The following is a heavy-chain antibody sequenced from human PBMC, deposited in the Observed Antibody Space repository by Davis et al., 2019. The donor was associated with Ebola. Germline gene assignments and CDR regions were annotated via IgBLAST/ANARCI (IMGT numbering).Heavy chain of an antibody. CDR3: ARDGQEDYDILTGYYNVWFDP. V-gene: IGHV1-18*01. Sequence: ASVKVSCKASGYTFTSYGISWVRQAPGQGLEWMGWISAYNGNTNYAQKLQGRVTMTRDTSTSTVYMELSSLRSEDTAVYYCARDGQEDYDILTGYYNVWFDPWGQGTLVTVSS. CDR2: ISAYNGNT. J-gene: IGHJ5*02. CDR1: GYTFTSYG. D-gene: IGHD3-9*01.